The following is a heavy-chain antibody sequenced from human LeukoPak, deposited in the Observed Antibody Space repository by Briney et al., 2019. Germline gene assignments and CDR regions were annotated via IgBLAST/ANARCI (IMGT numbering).Heavy chain of an antibody. CDR1: GFSFGNFW. CDR2: MKGDGSHI. Sequence: GGSLRLSCAASGFSFGNFWMSWVRQAPGRGLQWVASMKGDGSHIYYVDSVKGRFTISRDNARNSLYLQMNSLRAEDTAVYYCANNKPYSSGWPLDYWGQGTLVAVSS. J-gene: IGHJ4*02. CDR3: ANNKPYSSGWPLDY. V-gene: IGHV3-7*01. D-gene: IGHD6-19*01.